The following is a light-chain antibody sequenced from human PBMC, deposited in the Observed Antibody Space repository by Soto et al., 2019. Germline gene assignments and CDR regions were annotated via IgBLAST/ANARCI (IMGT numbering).Light chain of an antibody. CDR3: QSYDSSLSVYV. Sequence: QSVLTQPPSVSGAPGQRVTISCTGSRANIGAAYNVDWYQQLPGTAPKLLIYGNNNPPSGVPARFSGSKSGTSASLAIAGLHAEDEGDYYCQSYDSSLSVYVFGTGTKLTVL. J-gene: IGLJ1*01. CDR1: RANIGAAYN. CDR2: GNN. V-gene: IGLV1-40*01.